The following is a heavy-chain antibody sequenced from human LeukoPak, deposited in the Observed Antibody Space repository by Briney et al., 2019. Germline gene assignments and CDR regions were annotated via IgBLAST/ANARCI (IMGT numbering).Heavy chain of an antibody. Sequence: GESLKISCKGSGYSFSTHWIAWVRQMPGKGLEWMGIIYPGDSDARYSPSFQGQVTMSVDKSTNTAYLQWSSLKASDTAMYYCARMDCTSTSCYYDAFDIWGQGTMVTVSS. CDR3: ARMDCTSTSCYYDAFDI. CDR2: IYPGDSDA. J-gene: IGHJ3*02. CDR1: GYSFSTHW. D-gene: IGHD2-2*01. V-gene: IGHV5-51*01.